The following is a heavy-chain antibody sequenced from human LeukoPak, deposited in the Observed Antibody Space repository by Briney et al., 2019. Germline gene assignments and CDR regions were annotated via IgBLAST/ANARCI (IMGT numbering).Heavy chain of an antibody. Sequence: PGGSLRLSCAASGFTFSSYAMSWVRQAPGKGLEWVSAISGSGGSTYYADSVKGRFTISRDNARNSLYLEMNSLRVEDTAVYYCARDWGDESRGQFDAFDIWGQGTRVTVSS. V-gene: IGHV3-23*01. D-gene: IGHD3-16*01. CDR2: ISGSGGST. J-gene: IGHJ3*02. CDR3: ARDWGDESRGQFDAFDI. CDR1: GFTFSSYA.